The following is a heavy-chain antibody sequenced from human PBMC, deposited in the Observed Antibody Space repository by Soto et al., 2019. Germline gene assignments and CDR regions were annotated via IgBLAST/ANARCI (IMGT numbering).Heavy chain of an antibody. CDR2: ISSNGGST. J-gene: IGHJ6*03. V-gene: IGHV3-64*01. D-gene: IGHD5-18*01. CDR1: GFTFSSYA. Sequence: GGSLRLSCAASGFTFSSYAMHWVRQAPGKGLEYVSAISSNGGSTYYANSVKGRFTISRDNSKNTLYLQMGSLRAEDMAVYYCARGYSYGPYYYYMDVWGKGTTVTVSS. CDR3: ARGYSYGPYYYYMDV.